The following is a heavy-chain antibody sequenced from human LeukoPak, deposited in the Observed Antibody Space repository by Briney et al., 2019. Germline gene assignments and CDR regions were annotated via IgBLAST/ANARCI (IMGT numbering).Heavy chain of an antibody. CDR2: IYYSGST. CDR3: AGHYYDRSGYFPHYYYFLDG. Sequence: SETLSLTCTVSGGSISSYYWSWIRQPPGKGLEWIGYIYYSGSTNYNPSLKSRVTISVDTSKNQFSLKLSPVTAADTAVYYCAGHYYDRSGYFPHYYYFLDGWGKGTTVTVSS. D-gene: IGHD3-22*01. J-gene: IGHJ6*03. V-gene: IGHV4-59*01. CDR1: GGSISSYY.